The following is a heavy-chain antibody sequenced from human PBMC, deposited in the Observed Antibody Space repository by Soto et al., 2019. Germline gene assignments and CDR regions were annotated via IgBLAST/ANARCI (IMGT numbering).Heavy chain of an antibody. CDR2: ISVHNGYT. D-gene: IGHD5-12*01. V-gene: IGHV1-18*01. J-gene: IGHJ4*02. CDR1: GYTFTTYG. Sequence: QVQRLQSGTEVKKPGASVKISCKASGYTFTTYGISWVRQGPAHGLEWLGWISVHNGYTEYAQKVQGRVTLTTDTSSNIAYMEVTGLSSDDSAIYYCARDEDGGYGGNRGWRFWGQGTQVTVSS. CDR3: ARDEDGGYGGNRGWRF.